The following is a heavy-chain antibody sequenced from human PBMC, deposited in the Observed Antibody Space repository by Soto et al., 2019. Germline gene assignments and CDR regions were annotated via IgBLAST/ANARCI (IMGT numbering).Heavy chain of an antibody. CDR2: SRDKAQGYST. CDR1: GFILSDHY. J-gene: IGHJ4*01. V-gene: IGHV3-72*01. D-gene: IGHD3-22*01. CDR3: VRAMYYTYSSCYTRCVDY. Sequence: RVSLRLSYAASGFILSDHYIDWGRQAPGKGLEWVGRSRDKAQGYSTEYAASVKGRFTTSRDDSKNSVLLQMNSLKTEDTAVYYCVRAMYYTYSSCYTRCVDYCGHGPLATDSS.